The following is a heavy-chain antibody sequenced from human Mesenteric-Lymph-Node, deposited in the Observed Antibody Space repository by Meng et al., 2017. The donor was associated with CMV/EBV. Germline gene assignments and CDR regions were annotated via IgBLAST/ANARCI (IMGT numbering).Heavy chain of an antibody. Sequence: GESLKISCAGSGFTFSDYYMSWIRQAPGKGLEWLSYISSSGDSRYYADSVKGRFTISRDNAKNSLYLQMNSLRAEDTAVYYCARDLGMGEWSGAFDIWGQGTMVTVSS. V-gene: IGHV3-11*04. J-gene: IGHJ3*02. CDR1: GFTFSDYY. D-gene: IGHD3-16*01. CDR3: ARDLGMGEWSGAFDI. CDR2: ISSSGDSR.